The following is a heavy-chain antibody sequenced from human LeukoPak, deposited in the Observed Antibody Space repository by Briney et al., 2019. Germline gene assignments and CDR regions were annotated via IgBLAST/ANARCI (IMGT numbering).Heavy chain of an antibody. CDR1: GYTFTGYY. V-gene: IGHV1-8*03. D-gene: IGHD6-13*01. J-gene: IGHJ4*02. CDR3: ARGRLGSSWYGGY. Sequence: ASVKVSCKASGYTFTGYYMHWVRQAPGQGLEWMGWMNPNSGNTGYAQKFQGRVTITRNTSISTAYMELSSLRSEDTAVYYCARGRLGSSWYGGYWGQGTLVTVSS. CDR2: MNPNSGNT.